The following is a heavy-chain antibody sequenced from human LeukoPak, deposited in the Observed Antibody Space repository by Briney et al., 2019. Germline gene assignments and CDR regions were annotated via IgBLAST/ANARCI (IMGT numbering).Heavy chain of an antibody. CDR1: GGSISSYY. CDR3: ASHAYASTHSSGWSHFGVDV. V-gene: IGHV4-59*01. CDR2: IYYSGST. Sequence: SETLSLTCTVSGGSISSYYWSWIRQPPGKGLEWIGYIYYSGSTNYNPSLKSRVTISVDTSKNQFSLKLSSVTAADTAVYYCASHAYASTHSSGWSHFGVDVWGQGTTVTVSS. D-gene: IGHD6-19*01. J-gene: IGHJ6*02.